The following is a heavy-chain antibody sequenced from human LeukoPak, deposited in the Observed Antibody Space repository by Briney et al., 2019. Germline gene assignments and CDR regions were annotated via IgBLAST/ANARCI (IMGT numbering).Heavy chain of an antibody. CDR1: GYTFTGYY. J-gene: IGHJ4*02. Sequence: ASVKVSCKASGYTFTGYYMHWVRQAPGQGPEWMGWINPNSGGTNYAQKFQGRVTMTRDTSISTAYMELSRLRSDDTAVYYCARARGIGGSSWPYYFDYWGQGTLVTVSS. V-gene: IGHV1-2*02. D-gene: IGHD6-13*01. CDR3: ARARGIGGSSWPYYFDY. CDR2: INPNSGGT.